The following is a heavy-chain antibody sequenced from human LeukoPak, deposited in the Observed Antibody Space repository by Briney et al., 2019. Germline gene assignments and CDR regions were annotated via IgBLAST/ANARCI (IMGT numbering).Heavy chain of an antibody. D-gene: IGHD5-24*01. CDR2: ISYDGSSK. Sequence: GRSLRLSCAPFGFTFSSYGMHWVRQAPGKGLEWVAVISYDGSSKYYADSVKGRFTISRDNSKNTLYLQMNSLRAEDTAVYYCEKGGGGSWLHYFDYWGQGTLVTVSS. CDR1: GFTFSSYG. J-gene: IGHJ4*02. CDR3: EKGGGGSWLHYFDY. V-gene: IGHV3-30*18.